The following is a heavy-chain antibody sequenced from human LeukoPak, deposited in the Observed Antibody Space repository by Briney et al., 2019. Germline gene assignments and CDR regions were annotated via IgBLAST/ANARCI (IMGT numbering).Heavy chain of an antibody. J-gene: IGHJ4*02. CDR2: ISGSGGST. D-gene: IGHD5-18*01. CDR3: AKDSSWIQLWLLVDFDY. CDR1: GFTFSSYA. V-gene: IGHV3-23*01. Sequence: GSLRLSCAASGFTFSSYAMSWVRQAPGKGLEWVSAISGSGGSTYYADSVKGRFTISRDNSKNTLYLQMNSLRAEDTAVYYCAKDSSWIQLWLLVDFDYWGQGTLVTVSS.